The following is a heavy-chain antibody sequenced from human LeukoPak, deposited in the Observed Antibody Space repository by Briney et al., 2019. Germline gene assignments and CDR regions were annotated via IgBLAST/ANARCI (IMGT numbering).Heavy chain of an antibody. CDR3: ARTYGSGSYYKRYYFDY. Sequence: GGSLRLSCAASGFTVSSNYMSWVRQAPGKGLEWVSVIYSGGSTYYADSVKGRFTIPRDNSKNTLYLQMNSLRAEDTAVYYCARTYGSGSYYKRYYFDYWGQGTLVTVSS. CDR2: IYSGGST. CDR1: GFTVSSNY. D-gene: IGHD3-10*01. J-gene: IGHJ4*02. V-gene: IGHV3-53*01.